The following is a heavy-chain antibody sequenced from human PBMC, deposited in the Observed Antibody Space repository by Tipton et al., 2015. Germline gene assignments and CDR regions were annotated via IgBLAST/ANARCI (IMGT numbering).Heavy chain of an antibody. CDR2: VNFNSGGT. V-gene: IGHV1-2*02. Sequence: QSGPEAKKTGASVKGSCQGSRNTFLGYHVHWVRQAPGQGLEWMGWVNFNSGGTYYEQRFQGRVTMTRDMSISTVYMELRRLSSDDTAVYYCVRENWYFELWGRGTLVTVSS. CDR3: VRENWYFEL. CDR1: RNTFLGYH. J-gene: IGHJ2*01.